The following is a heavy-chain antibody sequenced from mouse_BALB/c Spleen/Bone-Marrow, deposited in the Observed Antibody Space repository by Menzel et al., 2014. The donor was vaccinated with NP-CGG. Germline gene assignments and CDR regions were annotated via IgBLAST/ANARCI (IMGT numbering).Heavy chain of an antibody. D-gene: IGHD1-2*01. Sequence: DVKLQESGGGLVQPGGSLKLSCAASGFDFSRYWMSWVRQAPGKRLEWIGEINPDSNTINYTPSLKDKFIISRDNAKNTLYLQMSKVRSEDTALYYCARLGYYGSFAYWGQGTLVTVSA. CDR2: INPDSNTI. J-gene: IGHJ3*01. CDR3: ARLGYYGSFAY. CDR1: GFDFSRYW. V-gene: IGHV4-1*02.